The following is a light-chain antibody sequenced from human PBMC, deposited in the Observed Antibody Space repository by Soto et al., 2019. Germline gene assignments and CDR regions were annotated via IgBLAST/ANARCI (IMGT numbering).Light chain of an antibody. CDR1: SSDVGGYNY. J-gene: IGLJ2*01. CDR2: EVT. Sequence: QSALTQPASVSGSPGQSITISCTGTSSDVGGYNYVSWYQLHPGKAPKLMIYEVTTRPSGISSRFSGSKSGNTASLTISGLQAEDEAEYYCSSYTSSLNYVLFVGGTKLTVL. CDR3: SSYTSSLNYVL. V-gene: IGLV2-14*01.